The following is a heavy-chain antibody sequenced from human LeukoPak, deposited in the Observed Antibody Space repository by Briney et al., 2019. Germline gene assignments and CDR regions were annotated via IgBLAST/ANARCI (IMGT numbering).Heavy chain of an antibody. D-gene: IGHD3-22*01. Sequence: ASVKVSCKASGYTFSGYYMHWVRQAPGQGHEWMGWINPNSGGTNYAQKFQGRVTMTRDTSISTAYMELSRLRSDDTAVYYCARLWEYYYDSSGDPYFDYWGQGTLVTVSS. CDR2: INPNSGGT. J-gene: IGHJ4*02. CDR3: ARLWEYYYDSSGDPYFDY. CDR1: GYTFSGYY. V-gene: IGHV1-2*02.